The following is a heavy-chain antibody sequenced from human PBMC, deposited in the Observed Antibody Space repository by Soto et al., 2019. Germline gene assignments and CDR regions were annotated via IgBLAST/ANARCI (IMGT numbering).Heavy chain of an antibody. CDR3: ANVNSSWYYFDY. J-gene: IGHJ4*02. Sequence: GGSLRLSCAASGFTFSSYAMSWVRQAPGKGLEWVSAISGSGGSTYYADSVKGRFTISRDNSKNTLYLQMNSLRAEDTAVYYCANVNSSWYYFDYWGQGTLVTVSS. CDR2: ISGSGGST. CDR1: GFTFSSYA. D-gene: IGHD6-13*01. V-gene: IGHV3-23*01.